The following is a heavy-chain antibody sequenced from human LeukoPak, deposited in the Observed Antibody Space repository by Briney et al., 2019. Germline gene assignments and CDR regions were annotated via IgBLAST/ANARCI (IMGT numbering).Heavy chain of an antibody. D-gene: IGHD3-9*01. CDR1: GGSISSSNW. Sequence: SETLSLTCAVSGGSISSSNWWSWVRQPPGKGLEWIGEIYHSGSTNYNPSLKSRVTISVDKSKNQFSLKLSSVTAADTAVYYCARLTLVNAPHLDYWGQGTLVTVSS. V-gene: IGHV4-4*02. J-gene: IGHJ4*02. CDR2: IYHSGST. CDR3: ARLTLVNAPHLDY.